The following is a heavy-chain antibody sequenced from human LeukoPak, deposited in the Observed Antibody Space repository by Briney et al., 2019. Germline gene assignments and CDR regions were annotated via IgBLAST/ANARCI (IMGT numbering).Heavy chain of an antibody. Sequence: PSQTLSLTRTVSVGSIRTNYWRWVPHPAGKGMEWLGRIYSSGSTNDNPSLRSRVTMSVDTSKNQFSLKLSSVTAADTAVYYCVREHIGAAYFDYWGQGTPVTVSS. CDR3: VREHIGAAYFDY. CDR2: IYSSGST. CDR1: VGSIRTNY. D-gene: IGHD6-13*01. V-gene: IGHV4-4*07. J-gene: IGHJ4*02.